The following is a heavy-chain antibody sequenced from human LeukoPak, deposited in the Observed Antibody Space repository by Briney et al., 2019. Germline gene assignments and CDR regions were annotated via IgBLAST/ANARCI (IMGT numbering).Heavy chain of an antibody. J-gene: IGHJ4*02. CDR3: AKDLAYCSGGSCSWYFDY. V-gene: IGHV3-30*18. D-gene: IGHD2-15*01. CDR1: GFTFSSYG. Sequence: GGSLRLSCAASGFTFSSYGMHWVRQAPGKGLEWVAVISYDGSNKYYADSVKGRFTISRDNSKNTLYLQMNSLRAEDTAVYYCAKDLAYCSGGSCSWYFDYWGQGTLVTVSS. CDR2: ISYDGSNK.